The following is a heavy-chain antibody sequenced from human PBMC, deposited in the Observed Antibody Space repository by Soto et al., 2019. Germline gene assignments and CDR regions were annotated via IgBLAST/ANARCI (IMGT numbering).Heavy chain of an antibody. CDR2: ISWDGGTI. V-gene: IGHV3-9*01. J-gene: IGHJ4*02. Sequence: EVQLVESGGGLAQPGRSLRLSCATSGFTFDDYAMHWVRQAPGKGLEWVSGISWDGGTIGYAGSVKARFTISRDNATKSLFMEMNTLRPEDTAIYFFAKDLFHFHFWSGYQKWGQGTLVTVSS. CDR3: AKDLFHFHFWSGYQK. CDR1: GFTFDDYA. D-gene: IGHD3-3*02.